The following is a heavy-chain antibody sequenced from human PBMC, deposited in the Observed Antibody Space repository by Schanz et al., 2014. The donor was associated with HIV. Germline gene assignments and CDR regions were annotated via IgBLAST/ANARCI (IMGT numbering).Heavy chain of an antibody. CDR2: ISGGGHRI. V-gene: IGHV3-23*01. CDR3: AKARRGKIRLGKSTTYYGVDV. Sequence: EVQLLESGGGLVQPGESLTLSCAASGFTFANYAMNWVRQSPGKGLEWVSSISGGGHRIYYVDSVKGRFTVSRDNSKNTMHLQMTNLRVEDTAIYHCAKARRGKIRLGKSTTYYGVDVWGQGTTVTVSS. D-gene: IGHD3-16*01. CDR1: GFTFANYA. J-gene: IGHJ6*02.